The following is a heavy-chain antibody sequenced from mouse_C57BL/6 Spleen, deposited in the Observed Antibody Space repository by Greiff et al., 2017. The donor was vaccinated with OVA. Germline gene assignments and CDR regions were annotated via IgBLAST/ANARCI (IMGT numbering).Heavy chain of an antibody. CDR1: GFTFSDYG. D-gene: IGHD2-1*01. J-gene: IGHJ2*01. Sequence: EVKLMESGGGLVKPGGSLKLSCAASGFTFSDYGMHWVRQAPEKGLEWVAYISSGSSTIYYADTVKGRFTIARDNAKNTLFLQMTSRRSEDTAMYYCARDGNYDFDYWGQGTTLTVSS. CDR2: ISSGSSTI. V-gene: IGHV5-17*01. CDR3: ARDGNYDFDY.